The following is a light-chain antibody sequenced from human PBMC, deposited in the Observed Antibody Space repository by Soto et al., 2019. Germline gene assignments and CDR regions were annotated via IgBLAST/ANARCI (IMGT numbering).Light chain of an antibody. J-gene: IGLJ1*01. CDR3: IAYAVSNNDV. CDR2: EVS. CDR1: SSAVGGYNY. V-gene: IGLV2-8*01. Sequence: QSVLHQPPSASGSPGQSVTISCTGTSSAVGGYNYVSWYQQQPGKAPTLLIYEVSKRPSGFPDRFSGSKSGNTASLTVSGLQAEHEADYYCIAYAVSNNDVCGTGTKVTV.